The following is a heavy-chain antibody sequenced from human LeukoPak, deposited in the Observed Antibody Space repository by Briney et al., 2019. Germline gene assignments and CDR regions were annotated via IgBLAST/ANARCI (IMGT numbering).Heavy chain of an antibody. CDR2: IKQDGSER. CDR3: ASHTGAGVAFRPFHI. Sequence: GGSLRISCAASGFTFSNYWMTWVRQAPGKGLEWVANIKQDGSERRYVDPVKGRFTISRDNAKNSLYLQMNSLRAEDTALYYCASHTGAGVAFRPFHIWGQGTMVTVSS. CDR1: GFTFSNYW. V-gene: IGHV3-7*01. J-gene: IGHJ3*02. D-gene: IGHD2-8*01.